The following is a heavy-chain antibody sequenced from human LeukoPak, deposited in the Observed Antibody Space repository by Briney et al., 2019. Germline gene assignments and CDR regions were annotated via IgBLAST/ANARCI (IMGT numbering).Heavy chain of an antibody. J-gene: IGHJ5*02. Sequence: GAAVKVSCKASGYTFTSYDINWVRQATGQGLEWMGWMNPNSGNTGYAQKFQGRVTMTRNTSISTAYMELSSLRSEDTAVYYCARELSTSWYPVRWFDPWGQGTLVIVSS. D-gene: IGHD6-13*01. CDR3: ARELSTSWYPVRWFDP. V-gene: IGHV1-8*01. CDR1: GYTFTSYD. CDR2: MNPNSGNT.